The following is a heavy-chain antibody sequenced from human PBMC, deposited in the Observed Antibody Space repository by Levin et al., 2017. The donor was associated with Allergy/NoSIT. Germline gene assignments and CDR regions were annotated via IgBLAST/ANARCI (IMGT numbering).Heavy chain of an antibody. CDR1: GGSISSKSYY. CDR3: ARGSEWEPLISHAFDI. Sequence: RPSETLSLTCTVSGGSISSKSYYWGWIRQPPGKGLEWIGSFFYSGNTYYSPSLKSRVTISVDTSKNQFSLKLSSVTAADTAVYYCARGSEWEPLISHAFDIWGQGTMVTVSS. CDR2: FFYSGNT. J-gene: IGHJ3*02. V-gene: IGHV4-39*01. D-gene: IGHD1-26*01.